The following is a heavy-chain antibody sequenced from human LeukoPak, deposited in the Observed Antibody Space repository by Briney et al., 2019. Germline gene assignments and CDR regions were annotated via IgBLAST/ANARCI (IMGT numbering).Heavy chain of an antibody. V-gene: IGHV3-11*06. CDR3: ARVGSSGWRYFDY. Sequence: GWSLRLSCAASGFTFSDYYMSWIRQAPGKGLEWLSYISSSSSYTNYADSVKGRFTISRDNAKNSLYLQMNSLRAEDTAVYYCARVGSSGWRYFDYWGQGTLVTVSS. CDR1: GFTFSDYY. J-gene: IGHJ4*02. CDR2: ISSSSSYT. D-gene: IGHD6-19*01.